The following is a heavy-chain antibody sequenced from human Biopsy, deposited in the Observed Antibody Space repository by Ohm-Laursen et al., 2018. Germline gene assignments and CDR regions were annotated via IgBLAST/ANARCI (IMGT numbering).Heavy chain of an antibody. CDR3: ARPTNARAGGAPFDI. CDR1: GFSFSSYG. D-gene: IGHD1-1*01. CDR2: LWYDGTNK. V-gene: IGHV3-33*01. Sequence: SLRLSCAASGFSFSSYGMHWVRQAPGKGLAWVAVLWYDGTNKYYADSVKGRFTISRDNSKNTLYLQMNSLRAEDTAMYYCARPTNARAGGAPFDIWGQGTMVTVSS. J-gene: IGHJ3*02.